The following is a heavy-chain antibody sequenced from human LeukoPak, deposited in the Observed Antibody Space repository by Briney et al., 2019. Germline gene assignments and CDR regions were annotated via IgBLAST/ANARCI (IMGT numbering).Heavy chain of an antibody. J-gene: IGHJ4*02. V-gene: IGHV1-3*01. Sequence: GASVKVSCKASGYTFSDYAVHWVRQAPGQRFEWMAWIDAGNGDTRYSQKFQGRVTITRDTSASTAYIELRSLRSEDTAMYYCARGSTSDWPLDHWGQGTLVTISS. CDR2: IDAGNGDT. CDR3: ARGSTSDWPLDH. D-gene: IGHD2-2*01. CDR1: GYTFSDYA.